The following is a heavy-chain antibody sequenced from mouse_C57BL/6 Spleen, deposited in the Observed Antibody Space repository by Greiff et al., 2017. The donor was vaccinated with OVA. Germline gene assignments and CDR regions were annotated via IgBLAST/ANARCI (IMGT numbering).Heavy chain of an antibody. V-gene: IGHV1-69*01. CDR1: GYTFTSYW. J-gene: IGHJ4*01. CDR3: ARRNDYDAMDY. CDR2: IDPSDSYP. Sequence: QVQLQQPGAELVMPGASVKLSCKASGYTFTSYWMHWVKQRPGQGLEWIGEIDPSDSYPNSNQKFKGKSTLTIDQSSITAYMQLSSLTSVDSAVDYVARRNDYDAMDYWGQGTSVTVSS.